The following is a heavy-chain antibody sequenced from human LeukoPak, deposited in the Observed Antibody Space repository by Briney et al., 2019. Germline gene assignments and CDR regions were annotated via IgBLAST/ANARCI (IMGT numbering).Heavy chain of an antibody. CDR3: ARVYGSGSSKALDY. CDR2: ISSSSSYT. V-gene: IGHV3-11*05. CDR1: GGSISNSIYY. D-gene: IGHD3-10*01. Sequence: LSLTCTVSGGSISNSIYYWGWIRQPPGKGLEWVSYISSSSSYTNYADSVKGRFTISRDNAKNSLYLQMNSLRAEDTAMYYCARVYGSGSSKALDYWGQGTLVTVSS. J-gene: IGHJ4*02.